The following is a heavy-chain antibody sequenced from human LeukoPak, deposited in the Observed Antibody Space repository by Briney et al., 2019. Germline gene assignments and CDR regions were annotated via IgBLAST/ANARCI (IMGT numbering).Heavy chain of an antibody. Sequence: SVKVSCKASGGTFSSYAISWVRQAPGQGLEWMGRIIPILGIANYTQKFQGRVTITADKSTSTAYMELSSLRSEDTAVYYCARDPYYYGMDVWGQGTTVTVSS. CDR2: IIPILGIA. CDR3: ARDPYYYGMDV. V-gene: IGHV1-69*04. J-gene: IGHJ6*02. CDR1: GGTFSSYA.